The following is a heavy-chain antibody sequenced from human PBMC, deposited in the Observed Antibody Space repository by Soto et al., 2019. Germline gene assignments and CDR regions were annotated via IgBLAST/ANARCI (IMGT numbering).Heavy chain of an antibody. Sequence: ASVKVSCKASGYTFTSYDINWVRQATGQGLEWMGWMNPNSGNTGYAQKFQGRVTMTRNTSISTAYMELSSLRSEDTAVYYCAKGGYYDSSGQHRLFDYWGQGTLVTVSS. V-gene: IGHV1-8*01. CDR2: MNPNSGNT. CDR3: AKGGYYDSSGQHRLFDY. D-gene: IGHD3-22*01. CDR1: GYTFTSYD. J-gene: IGHJ4*02.